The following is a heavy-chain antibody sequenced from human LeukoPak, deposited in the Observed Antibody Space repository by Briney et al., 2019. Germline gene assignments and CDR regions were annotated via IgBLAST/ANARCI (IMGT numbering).Heavy chain of an antibody. D-gene: IGHD3-10*01. CDR3: AKDPSAYYYGSGSYYDY. CDR2: ISWNSGSI. V-gene: IGHV3-9*01. Sequence: GGSLRLSCVTSGFTVFNTYMTWVRQAPGKGLEWVSGISWNSGSIGYADSVKGRFTISRDNAKNSLYLQMNSLRAEDTALYYCAKDPSAYYYGSGSYYDYWGQGTLVTVSS. CDR1: GFTVFNTY. J-gene: IGHJ4*02.